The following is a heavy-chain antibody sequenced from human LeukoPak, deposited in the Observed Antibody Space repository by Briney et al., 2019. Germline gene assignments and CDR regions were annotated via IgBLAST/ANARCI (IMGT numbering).Heavy chain of an antibody. Sequence: SETLSLTCAVYGGSFSGYYWSWIRQPPGKGLEWIGEINHSGSTNYNPSLKSRVTISVDTSENQFSLKLSSVTAADTAVYYCARGRGVYDFWSGYYIYYFDYWGQGTLVTVSS. V-gene: IGHV4-34*01. J-gene: IGHJ4*02. CDR2: INHSGST. D-gene: IGHD3-3*01. CDR1: GGSFSGYY. CDR3: ARGRGVYDFWSGYYIYYFDY.